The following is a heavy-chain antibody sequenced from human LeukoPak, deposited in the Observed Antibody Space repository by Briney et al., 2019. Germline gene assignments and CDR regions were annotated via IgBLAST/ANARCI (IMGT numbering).Heavy chain of an antibody. Sequence: GGSLRLSCAASRFTFSNYWMSWVRQAPGKGLEWVANIKQDGSEKNYVGSVKGRFTISRDNAKNSLYLQMNSLRVEDTAVYYCAKDRGEQWLVTSFDYWGQGTLVTVSS. D-gene: IGHD6-19*01. CDR3: AKDRGEQWLVTSFDY. CDR1: RFTFSNYW. CDR2: IKQDGSEK. V-gene: IGHV3-7*01. J-gene: IGHJ4*02.